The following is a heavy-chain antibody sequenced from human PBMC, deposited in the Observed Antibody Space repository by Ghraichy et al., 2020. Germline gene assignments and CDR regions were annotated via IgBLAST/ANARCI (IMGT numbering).Heavy chain of an antibody. CDR3: AGDPPGGSGFYYFNY. J-gene: IGHJ4*02. V-gene: IGHV3-53*01. D-gene: IGHD6-19*01. CDR2: IYSAGYA. CDR1: GFTVSTNS. Sequence: LSLTCAASGFTVSTNSMSWVRQAPGKGLEWVSVIYSAGYAYYADSVKGRFTISRDNSKNTLYLHMNSLRAEDTAVYYCAGDPPGGSGFYYFNYWGQGTLVTVSS.